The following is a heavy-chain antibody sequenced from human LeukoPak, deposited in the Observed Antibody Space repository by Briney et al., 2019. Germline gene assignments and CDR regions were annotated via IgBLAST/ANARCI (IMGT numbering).Heavy chain of an antibody. D-gene: IGHD4-23*01. V-gene: IGHV3-66*01. CDR3: ATDSAHYGGNSGLDY. CDR2: IYYGGST. CDR1: GFIVKSNY. Sequence: GGSLRLSCSASGFIVKSNYMSWVRQVPGKGLEWLSVIYYGGSTYHADSVKGRFTISRDNSRNTVYLQMNSLRAEDTAVYYCATDSAHYGGNSGLDYWGQGTLVTVSS. J-gene: IGHJ4*02.